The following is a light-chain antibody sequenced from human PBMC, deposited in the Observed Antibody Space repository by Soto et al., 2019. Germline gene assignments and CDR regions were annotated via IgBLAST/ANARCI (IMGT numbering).Light chain of an antibody. CDR3: QQYNSYSWT. Sequence: DIQMTQSPSTLSASVGDRVTITCRASQSISSWLAWYQQKPGQDPKLLIYDASSLESGVPSRFSGSGSGTEFTLTISVLQPDDLATYYCQQYNSYSWTFGQGTKVEIK. CDR1: QSISSW. V-gene: IGKV1-5*01. J-gene: IGKJ1*01. CDR2: DAS.